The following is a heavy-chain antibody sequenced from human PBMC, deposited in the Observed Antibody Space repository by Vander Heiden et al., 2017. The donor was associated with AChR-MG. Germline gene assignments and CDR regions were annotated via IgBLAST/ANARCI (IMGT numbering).Heavy chain of an antibody. CDR1: GGTFSSEA. CDR3: AREVIAARPGVFDY. Sequence: QVQLVQSGPEVKKPGSSVKVYCKASGGTFSSEAISGVGQAPVQGLEWRGGIIPIVGTANYAQKFQGRVTITADESTSTAYMELSSLRSEDTAVYYCAREVIAARPGVFDYWGQGTLVTVSS. D-gene: IGHD6-6*01. J-gene: IGHJ4*02. CDR2: IIPIVGTA. V-gene: IGHV1-69*01.